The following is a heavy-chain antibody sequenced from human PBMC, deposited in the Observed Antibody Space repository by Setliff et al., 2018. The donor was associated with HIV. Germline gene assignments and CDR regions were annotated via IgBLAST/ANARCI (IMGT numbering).Heavy chain of an antibody. CDR1: GGSISSDNW. D-gene: IGHD3-22*01. CDR3: AREDTTGYYSLSAFDI. J-gene: IGHJ3*02. Sequence: SETLSLTCAVSGGSISSDNWWTWVRQSPGKGLEWIGEINHSGRTKYNPSLKSRVTMSVDTSKNQFSLKLKSVTAADTAVYYCAREDTTGYYSLSAFDIWGQGTLVTVSS. CDR2: INHSGRT. V-gene: IGHV4-4*02.